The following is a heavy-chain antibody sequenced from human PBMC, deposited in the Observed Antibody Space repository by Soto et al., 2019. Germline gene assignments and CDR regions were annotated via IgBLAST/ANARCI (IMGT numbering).Heavy chain of an antibody. V-gene: IGHV4-31*03. CDR3: ARDGSRTANWTER. CDR1: GDAIYIGGYY. Sequence: SETLSLTCTVSGDAIYIGGYYWTWIHQHPGKGLEWIGYIYQNVKTYYNPSLESRVTISVDTSKNQFSLKLASVTAADTAVYYCARDGSRTANWTERWGKGKMVTVSS. CDR2: IYQNVKT. J-gene: IGHJ5*02. D-gene: IGHD2-2*01.